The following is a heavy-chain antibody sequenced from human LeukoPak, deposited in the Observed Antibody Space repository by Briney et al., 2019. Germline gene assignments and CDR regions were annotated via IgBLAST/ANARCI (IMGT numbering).Heavy chain of an antibody. J-gene: IGHJ4*02. CDR3: ARDVERTGGTYYYGSGSPRG. Sequence: GVSLRLSCAASGFTFSSYSMIWVRQAPGKGLEWVSYISARSSTIYYADSVKGRFTISRDNAKNSLYLQMNSLRDEDTAVYYCARDVERTGGTYYYGSGSPRGWGQGTLVTVSS. V-gene: IGHV3-48*02. D-gene: IGHD3-10*01. CDR2: ISARSSTI. CDR1: GFTFSSYS.